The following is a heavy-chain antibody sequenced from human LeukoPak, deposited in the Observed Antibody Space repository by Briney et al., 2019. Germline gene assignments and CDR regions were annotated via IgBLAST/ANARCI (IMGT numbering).Heavy chain of an antibody. CDR1: GFTFDDYG. D-gene: IGHD1-26*01. CDR3: AREFGGLYWEPLFYFDY. CDR2: INWNGGST. V-gene: IGHV3-20*04. Sequence: PGGSLRLSCAASGFTFDDYGMSWVRQAPGKGLEWVSGINWNGGSTGYADSVKGRFTISRDNAKNSLYLQMNSLRAEDTALYYWAREFGGLYWEPLFYFDYWGQGTLVTVSS. J-gene: IGHJ4*02.